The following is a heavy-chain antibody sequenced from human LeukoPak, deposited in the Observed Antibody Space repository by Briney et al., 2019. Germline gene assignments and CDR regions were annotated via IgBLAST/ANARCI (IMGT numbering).Heavy chain of an antibody. Sequence: GGSLRLSCTASGFTFGDYAMSWFRQAPGKGLEWVGFIRSKAYGGTTEYAASVKGRFTISRDDSKSIAYLQMNSLKTEDTAVYYCTRDRATMVRGDRDAFDIWGQGTMVTVSS. D-gene: IGHD3-10*01. V-gene: IGHV3-49*03. CDR3: TRDRATMVRGDRDAFDI. J-gene: IGHJ3*02. CDR1: GFTFGDYA. CDR2: IRSKAYGGTT.